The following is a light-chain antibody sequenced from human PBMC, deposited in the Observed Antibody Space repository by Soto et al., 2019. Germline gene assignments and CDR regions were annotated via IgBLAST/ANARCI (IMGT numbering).Light chain of an antibody. CDR1: SSDVGGYNY. J-gene: IGLJ1*01. CDR2: EVS. V-gene: IGLV2-8*01. Sequence: QSALTQPPSASGSPGQSVTISCTGTSSDVGGYNYVSWYQQHPGKAPKLMIYEVSKRPSGVPDRFSGSKSGNTASLTVSGLQAEDEADSYCSAYAGSTPYVFGAGTQLTVL. CDR3: SAYAGSTPYV.